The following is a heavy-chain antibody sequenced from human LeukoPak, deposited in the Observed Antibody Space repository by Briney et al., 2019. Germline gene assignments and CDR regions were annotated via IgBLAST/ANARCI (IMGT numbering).Heavy chain of an antibody. CDR1: GFTFSSYW. Sequence: GSLRLSCAASGFTFSSYWMSWVRQAPGKGLEWVANIKQDGSEKYYVDSVKGRFTISRDNAKNSLYLQMNSLRAEDTAVYYCARDRSDFYYDSSGYYTRFDYWGQGTLVTVSS. J-gene: IGHJ4*02. D-gene: IGHD3-22*01. V-gene: IGHV3-7*01. CDR3: ARDRSDFYYDSSGYYTRFDY. CDR2: IKQDGSEK.